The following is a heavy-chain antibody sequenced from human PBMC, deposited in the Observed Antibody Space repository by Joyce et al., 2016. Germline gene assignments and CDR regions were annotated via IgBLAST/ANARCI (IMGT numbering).Heavy chain of an antibody. CDR3: ARDKEYCSTSRCNIQGDNFDY. Sequence: QVQLVQSGSEVKKPGASVKVSCKASGYTFSIYYIHWVRQAPGQGLEWMGIINPSGGTKTYAQKFQGRVIMTRDTSTSTVYLELSSLRSEDTAVYFWARDKEYCSTSRCNIQGDNFDYWGQGTLVTVSS. V-gene: IGHV1-46*01. CDR1: GYTFSIYY. D-gene: IGHD2-2*02. J-gene: IGHJ4*02. CDR2: INPSGGTK.